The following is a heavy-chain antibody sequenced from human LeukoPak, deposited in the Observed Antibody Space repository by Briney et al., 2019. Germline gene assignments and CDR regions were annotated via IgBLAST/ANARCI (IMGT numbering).Heavy chain of an antibody. CDR1: GGSFSGYY. D-gene: IGHD1-26*01. V-gene: IGHV4-34*01. Sequence: ETLSLTCAVYGGSFSGYYWSWIRQPPGKGLEWIGEINHSGSTNYNPSLRSRVTISVDTSKNQFSLKLSSVTAADTAVYYCANLVGATFIDYWGQGTLVTVSS. CDR2: INHSGST. CDR3: ANLVGATFIDY. J-gene: IGHJ4*02.